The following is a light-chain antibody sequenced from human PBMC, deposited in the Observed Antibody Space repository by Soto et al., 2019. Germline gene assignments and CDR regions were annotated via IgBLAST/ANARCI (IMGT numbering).Light chain of an antibody. Sequence: QSVLTQPASVSGSPGQSITISCTGTSSDVGGYNYVSWYQQHPGNAPKFMIYDVSNRPSGVSNRFSGSKSGNTASLTISGLQAEEEADYYCCSYTTSNTRQIVFGTGTKLTVL. CDR1: SSDVGGYNY. CDR2: DVS. CDR3: CSYTTSNTRQIV. J-gene: IGLJ1*01. V-gene: IGLV2-14*01.